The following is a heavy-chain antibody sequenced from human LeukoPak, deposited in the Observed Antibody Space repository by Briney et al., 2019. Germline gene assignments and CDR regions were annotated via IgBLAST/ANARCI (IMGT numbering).Heavy chain of an antibody. J-gene: IGHJ4*02. D-gene: IGHD6-13*01. CDR3: ASGQLRMAAAEPQGLPTH. Sequence: PSETLSLTCAVYGGSFSGYYWSWIRQPPGKGLEWIGEINHSGSTNYNPSLKSRVTISVDTSKNQFSLKLSSVTAADTAVYYCASGQLRMAAAEPQGLPTHWGQGTLVTVSS. CDR2: INHSGST. CDR1: GGSFSGYY. V-gene: IGHV4-34*01.